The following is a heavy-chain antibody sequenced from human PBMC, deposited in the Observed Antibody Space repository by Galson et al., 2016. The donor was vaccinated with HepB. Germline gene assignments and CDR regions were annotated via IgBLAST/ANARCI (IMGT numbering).Heavy chain of an antibody. J-gene: IGHJ4*02. CDR1: GYTLNGYY. CDR3: ARDKHGSGWPPIFNY. D-gene: IGHD6-25*01. CDR2: ISAYSGKT. Sequence: SVKVSCKASGYTLNGYYIAWVRQAPGQGLAWVGWISAYSGKTNYAQNLQGRVTMTTDTSTSTAYMELRSLRSDDTAIYYCARDKHGSGWPPIFNYWGQGTLVTVSS. V-gene: IGHV1-18*04.